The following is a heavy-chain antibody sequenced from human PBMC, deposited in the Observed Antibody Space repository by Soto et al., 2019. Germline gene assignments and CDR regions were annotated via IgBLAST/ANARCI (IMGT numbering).Heavy chain of an antibody. V-gene: IGHV3-21*04. Sequence: GGSLRLSCAASGFTFSSYSMNWVRQAPGKGLEWVSSISSSSSYIYYADSVKGRFTISRDNAKNSLFLQMNSLRAEDTAIYYCAKHRDVAYDLEAGFYHSGMDVWGQGTTVTVSS. CDR2: ISSSSSYI. CDR1: GFTFSSYS. D-gene: IGHD3-16*01. J-gene: IGHJ6*02. CDR3: AKHRDVAYDLEAGFYHSGMDV.